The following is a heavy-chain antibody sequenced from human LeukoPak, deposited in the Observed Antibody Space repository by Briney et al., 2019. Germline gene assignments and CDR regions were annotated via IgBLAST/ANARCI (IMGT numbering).Heavy chain of an antibody. CDR1: GFTFNRYW. CDR3: AKDLLVCFGWCGLGPVDY. CDR2: LNSDAGST. D-gene: IGHD3-9*01. Sequence: GGSLRLSCAASGFTFNRYWMHWVRQGPGKGLVWVSRLNSDAGSTTYADSVKGRFTISRDNAKNTLYLQMNSLRAEDTAVYYCAKDLLVCFGWCGLGPVDYWGQGTLVTVSS. V-gene: IGHV3-74*03. J-gene: IGHJ4*02.